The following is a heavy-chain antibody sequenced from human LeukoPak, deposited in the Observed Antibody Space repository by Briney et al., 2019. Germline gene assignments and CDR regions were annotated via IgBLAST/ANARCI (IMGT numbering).Heavy chain of an antibody. Sequence: PSETLSLTCTVSGGSISSYYWSWIRQPAGKGLEWIGRIYTSGSTNYNPSLKSRVTMSVDTSKNQFSLKLSSVTAADTDVYYCASGPDIVVVPADAFDIWGQGTMVTVSS. J-gene: IGHJ3*02. V-gene: IGHV4-4*07. D-gene: IGHD2-2*01. CDR3: ASGPDIVVVPADAFDI. CDR2: IYTSGST. CDR1: GGSISSYY.